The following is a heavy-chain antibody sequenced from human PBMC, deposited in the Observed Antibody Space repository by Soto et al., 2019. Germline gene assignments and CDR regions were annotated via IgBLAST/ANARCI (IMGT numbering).Heavy chain of an antibody. J-gene: IGHJ5*02. CDR2: ISSNSAYI. Sequence: EVQLVESGGGLVKPGGSLRLSCAASGFTFRSFTMNWVRQAPGKGLEWVSTISSNSAYIYYTDALRGGFTISRDNAKNSLHLQMNSLRAEDTAVYYCTSDASRDSSARGWFDPWGPGTLVTVSS. D-gene: IGHD6-13*01. CDR1: GFTFRSFT. V-gene: IGHV3-21*02. CDR3: TSDASRDSSARGWFDP.